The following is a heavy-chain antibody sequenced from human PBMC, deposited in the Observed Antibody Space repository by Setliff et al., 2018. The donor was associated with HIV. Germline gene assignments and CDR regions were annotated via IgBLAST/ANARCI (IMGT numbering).Heavy chain of an antibody. V-gene: IGHV4-4*09. Sequence: PSETLSLTCTVSGDSISSYSWNWIRQPPGRGLEWIGYVYASGETNYNPSLKSRVTMSTHTSRNTFFLNLNYATAADTAVYFCARRVLQDSTITSSNWFDSWGQGTLVTVSS. D-gene: IGHD2-2*01. CDR1: GDSISSYS. CDR3: ARRVLQDSTITSSNWFDS. CDR2: VYASGET. J-gene: IGHJ5*01.